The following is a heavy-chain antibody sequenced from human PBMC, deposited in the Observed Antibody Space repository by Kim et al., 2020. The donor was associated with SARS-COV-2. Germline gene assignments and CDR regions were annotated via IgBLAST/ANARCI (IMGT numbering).Heavy chain of an antibody. CDR1: GFTFSSYA. D-gene: IGHD6-13*01. Sequence: GGSLRLSCAASGFTFSSYAMSWVRQAPGKGLEWVSAISGSGGSTYYADSVKGRFTISRDNSKNTLYLQMNSLRAEDTAVYYCAKDYSSPIRPCYFDYWGQGTLVTVSS. CDR3: AKDYSSPIRPCYFDY. V-gene: IGHV3-23*01. J-gene: IGHJ4*02. CDR2: ISGSGGST.